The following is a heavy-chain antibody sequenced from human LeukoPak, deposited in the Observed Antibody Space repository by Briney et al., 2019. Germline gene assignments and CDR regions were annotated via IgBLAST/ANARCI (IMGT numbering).Heavy chain of an antibody. CDR3: ARDRGYSYEFDY. CDR2: ISSSSSYI. J-gene: IGHJ4*02. D-gene: IGHD5-18*01. V-gene: IGHV3-21*01. Sequence: GGSLRLSCAVSGFTFSSYSMNWVRQAPGKGLEWVSSISSSSSYIYYADSVKGRFTISRDNAKNSLYLQMNSLRAEDTAVYYCARDRGYSYEFDYWGQGTLVTVSS. CDR1: GFTFSSYS.